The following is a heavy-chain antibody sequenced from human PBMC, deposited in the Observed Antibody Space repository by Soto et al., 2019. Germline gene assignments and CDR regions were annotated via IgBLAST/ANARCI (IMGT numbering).Heavy chain of an antibody. V-gene: IGHV6-1*01. Sequence: SQTLSLTCAISGDSVYSNSAAWNWIRQSPSRGLEWLGRTYYRSKWYNDYAVSVKSRITINPDTSKNQFSLQLNSVTPEDTAVYYCARGRWELLAELPSMDVWGQGTTVTVSS. J-gene: IGHJ6*02. CDR1: GDSVYSNSAA. CDR3: ARGRWELLAELPSMDV. D-gene: IGHD1-26*01. CDR2: TYYRSKWYN.